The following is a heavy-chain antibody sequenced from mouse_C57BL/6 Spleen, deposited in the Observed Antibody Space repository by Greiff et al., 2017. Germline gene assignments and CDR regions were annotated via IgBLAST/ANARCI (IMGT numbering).Heavy chain of an antibody. D-gene: IGHD3-2*02. V-gene: IGHV1-52*01. CDR2: IDPSDSET. Sequence: QVQLQQPGAELVRPGSSVKLSCKASGYTFTSYWMHWVKLRPIQGLEWIGNIDPSDSETHYNQKFKDKATLTVDKSSSTAYMPLSSLTSEDSAVDYCARDGDSSGYWFAYWGQGTLVTVSA. CDR3: ARDGDSSGYWFAY. J-gene: IGHJ3*01. CDR1: GYTFTSYW.